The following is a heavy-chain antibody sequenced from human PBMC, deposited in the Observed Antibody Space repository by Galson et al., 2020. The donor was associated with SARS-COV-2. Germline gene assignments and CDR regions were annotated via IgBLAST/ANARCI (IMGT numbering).Heavy chain of an antibody. V-gene: IGHV1-18*04. Sequence: ASVKVSCKASGYTFTSYGISWVRQAPGQGLEWMGWLSAYNGNTNYAQKLQGRVTMTTDTSTSTAYMELRSLRSDNTAVYYCASNPTGNSITGTTRSHYYYYYYGMDVWGQGTTVTVSS. D-gene: IGHD1-7*01. J-gene: IGHJ6*02. CDR3: ASNPTGNSITGTTRSHYYYYYYGMDV. CDR2: LSAYNGNT. CDR1: GYTFTSYG.